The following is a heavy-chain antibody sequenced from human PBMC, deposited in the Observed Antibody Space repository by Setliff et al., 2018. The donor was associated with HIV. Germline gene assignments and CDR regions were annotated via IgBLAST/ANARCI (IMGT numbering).Heavy chain of an antibody. CDR3: VRGPQFRPH. CDR1: GGSISSGSYY. V-gene: IGHV3-21*01. CDR2: ISSSGTYI. Sequence: ETLSLTCTVSGGSISSGSYYWSWIRQPAGKGLEWVSSISSSGTYIYYADSVKGRFTISRDNAKNSLYLQMNRLRAEDTALYYCVRGPQFRPHWGQGTLVTVSS. J-gene: IGHJ4*02.